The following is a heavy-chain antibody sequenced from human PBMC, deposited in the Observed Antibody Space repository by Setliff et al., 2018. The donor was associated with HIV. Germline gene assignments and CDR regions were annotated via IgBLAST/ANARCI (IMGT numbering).Heavy chain of an antibody. CDR2: ISAYNGDT. D-gene: IGHD3-3*01. Sequence: ASVKVSCKASGYTFTSYGISWVRQAPGQGLEWMGWISAYNGDTNYAQNLQGRVTMTTDTSTSTAYMELRSLRSDDTAVYYCARETPTIFGAYYYYYYGMDVWGQGTTVTVSS. CDR3: ARETPTIFGAYYYYYYGMDV. CDR1: GYTFTSYG. J-gene: IGHJ6*02. V-gene: IGHV1-18*01.